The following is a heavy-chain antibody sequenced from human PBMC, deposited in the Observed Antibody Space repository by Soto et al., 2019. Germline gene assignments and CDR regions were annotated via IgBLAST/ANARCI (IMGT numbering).Heavy chain of an antibody. CDR2: IYYSGST. V-gene: IGHV4-39*01. CDR1: GGSISSSSYY. J-gene: IGHJ5*02. CDR3: ARQGLLWFGELSRPGWFDP. Sequence: QLQLQESGPGLVKPSETLSLTCTVSGGSISSSSYYWGWIRQPPGKGLEWIWSIYYSGSTYYNPSLKSRVTISVDTSKNQFSLKLSSVTAADTAVYYCARQGLLWFGELSRPGWFDPWGQGTLVTVSS. D-gene: IGHD3-10*01.